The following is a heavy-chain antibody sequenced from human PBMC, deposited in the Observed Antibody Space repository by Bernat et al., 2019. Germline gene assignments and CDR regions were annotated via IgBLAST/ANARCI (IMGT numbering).Heavy chain of an antibody. J-gene: IGHJ4*02. CDR3: ASDSSLDY. Sequence: QVQLVESGGGVVQPGRSLRLSCAASGLTFSSYGMHWVRQAPGKGLEWVAVIWCDGSNKYYADSVNGRFTITRDNSKNTLYLQMNSLRAEDTAVCYCASDSSLDYWGQGTLVTVSS. CDR2: IWCDGSNK. CDR1: GLTFSSYG. V-gene: IGHV3-33*01. D-gene: IGHD6-13*01.